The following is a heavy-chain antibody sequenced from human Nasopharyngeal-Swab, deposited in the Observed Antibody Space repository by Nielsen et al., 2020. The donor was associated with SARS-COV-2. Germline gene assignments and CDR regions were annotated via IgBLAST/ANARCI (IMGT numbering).Heavy chain of an antibody. Sequence: GGSLRLSCAASGFTFSDYYMSWIRQAPGKGPEWVSYITSRTSYTKYADSVKGRFTISRDDARNSLYLRMNSLRAGDTGVYYCARGGSSFPFDYWGPGTLVTVSS. D-gene: IGHD6-13*01. J-gene: IGHJ4*02. CDR3: ARGGSSFPFDY. CDR1: GFTFSDYY. CDR2: ITSRTSYT. V-gene: IGHV3-11*06.